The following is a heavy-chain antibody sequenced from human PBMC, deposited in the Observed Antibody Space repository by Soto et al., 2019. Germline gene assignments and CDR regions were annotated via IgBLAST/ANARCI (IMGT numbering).Heavy chain of an antibody. J-gene: IGHJ5*01. CDR1: GDSISTVDYF. V-gene: IGHV4-30-4*01. CDR3: ARGRYCLTGRCFPNWFDS. Sequence: SETLSLTCSVSGDSISTVDYFWAWIRQPPGQALEYIGYIYKSTTTYYNPSFESRVAISPDTSKSQFSLTVTSVTAADTAVYFCARGRYCLTGRCFPNWFDSWGQGTLVTSPQ. CDR2: IYKSTTT. D-gene: IGHD2-15*01.